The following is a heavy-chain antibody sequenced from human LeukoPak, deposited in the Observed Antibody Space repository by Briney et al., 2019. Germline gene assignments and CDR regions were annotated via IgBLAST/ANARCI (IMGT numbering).Heavy chain of an antibody. D-gene: IGHD1-14*01. V-gene: IGHV4-59*12. CDR1: GGSISSYY. CDR2: IYYSGST. CDR3: ARESYKVSSVAFDI. Sequence: SETLSLTCTVSGGSISSYYWSWIRQPPGKGLEWIGYIYYSGSTNYNPSLKSRVTMSVDTSKNQFSLKLSSVTAADTAVYYCARESYKVSSVAFDIWGQGTMVTVSP. J-gene: IGHJ3*02.